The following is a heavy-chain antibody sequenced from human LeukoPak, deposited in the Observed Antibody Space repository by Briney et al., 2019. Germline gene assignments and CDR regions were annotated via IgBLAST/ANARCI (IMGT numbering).Heavy chain of an antibody. J-gene: IGHJ5*02. CDR3: AGDRKSGNFLGEFDH. CDR2: IWYDGSNT. D-gene: IGHD1-26*01. Sequence: GGSLRLSCAASGFTFTSYDMHWVRQAPGKGLEWVALIWYDGSNTYYTDSVRGRFTISRDNSRSTLYLQMNSLRAEDTAIYYCAGDRKSGNFLGEFDHWGLGTLVTVSS. CDR1: GFTFTSYD. V-gene: IGHV3-33*01.